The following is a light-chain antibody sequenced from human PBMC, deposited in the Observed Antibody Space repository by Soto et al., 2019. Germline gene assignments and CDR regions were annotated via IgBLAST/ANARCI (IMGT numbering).Light chain of an antibody. V-gene: IGKV3-20*01. CDR3: QHYQTFLPLT. Sequence: EIVLTQSPGTLSLSPGERATLSCGASQDIGSSNVAWYQHKPGLAPRLLLYGASSRATGIPDRFSGGGSGTDFTLTISRLEPEDFGVYYCQHYQTFLPLTFGGGTKVDI. CDR1: QDIGSSN. J-gene: IGKJ4*01. CDR2: GAS.